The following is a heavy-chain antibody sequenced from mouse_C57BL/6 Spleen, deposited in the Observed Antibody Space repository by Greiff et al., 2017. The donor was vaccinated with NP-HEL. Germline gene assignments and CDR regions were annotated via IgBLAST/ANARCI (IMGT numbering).Heavy chain of an antibody. CDR3: ARYKEVNWYFDV. CDR1: GFTFTDYY. Sequence: EVQRVESGGGLVQPGGSLSLSCAASGFTFTDYYMSWVRQPPGKALEWLGFIRNKANGYTTEYSASVKGRFTISRDNSQSILYLQMNALRAEDSATYYCARYKEVNWYFDVWGTGTTVTVSS. J-gene: IGHJ1*03. CDR2: IRNKANGYTT. V-gene: IGHV7-3*01. D-gene: IGHD2-5*01.